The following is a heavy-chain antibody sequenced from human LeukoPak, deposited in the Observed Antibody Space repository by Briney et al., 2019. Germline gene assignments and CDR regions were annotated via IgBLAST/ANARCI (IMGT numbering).Heavy chain of an antibody. CDR3: ARDPPSHHCSGGSCYASNWFDP. V-gene: IGHV4-39*07. D-gene: IGHD2-15*01. J-gene: IGHJ5*02. Sequence: SGTLSLTCTVSGGSISSSSYYWGWIRQPPGKGLEWIGSIYYSGSTYYNPSLKSRVTISVDTSKNQFSLKLSSVTAADTAVYYCARDPPSHHCSGGSCYASNWFDPWGQGTLVTVSS. CDR2: IYYSGST. CDR1: GGSISSSSYY.